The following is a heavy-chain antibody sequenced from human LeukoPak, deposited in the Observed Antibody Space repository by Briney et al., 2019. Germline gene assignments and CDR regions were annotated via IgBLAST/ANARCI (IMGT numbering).Heavy chain of an antibody. Sequence: GESLKISCKGSGYSFTSYWIGWVRQMPGKGLEWMGIIYPGDSDTRYSPSFQGQVTISADKSISTAYLQWSGLKASDTAMYYCARTYGSGSYYNENWFDPWGQGTLVTVSS. CDR3: ARTYGSGSYYNENWFDP. V-gene: IGHV5-51*01. D-gene: IGHD3-10*01. CDR1: GYSFTSYW. CDR2: IYPGDSDT. J-gene: IGHJ5*02.